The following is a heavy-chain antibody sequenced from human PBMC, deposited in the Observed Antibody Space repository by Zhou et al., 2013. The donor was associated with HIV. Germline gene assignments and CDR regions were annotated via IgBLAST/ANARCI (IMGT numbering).Heavy chain of an antibody. D-gene: IGHD3-10*01. V-gene: IGHV1-8*03. CDR2: MNPNSGNT. J-gene: IGHJ3*02. CDR3: ARGDLIHYGSGSWDIDI. CDR1: GYTFTSYD. Sequence: QVQLVQSGAEVKKPGASVKVSCKASGYTFTSYDINWVRQATGQGLEWMGWMNPNSGNTGYAQKFQGRVTITRNTSISTAYMELSSLRSEDTAVYYCARGDLIHYGSGSWDIDIWGQGTMVTVSS.